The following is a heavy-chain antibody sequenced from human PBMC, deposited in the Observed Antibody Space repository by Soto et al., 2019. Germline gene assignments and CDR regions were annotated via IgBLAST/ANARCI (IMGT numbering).Heavy chain of an antibody. CDR2: IFYSGTT. CDR1: GGSITSGTYF. J-gene: IGHJ6*02. CDR3: ARHADRGGYQYGMDV. D-gene: IGHD3-16*01. Sequence: QLQLQESGPGLVKPSETLSLTCTVSGGSITSGTYFWGWIRQPPGKGLEWIGSIFYSGTTYYNPSPNSRVPISLDTSKSQFSLKLSSVTATDTALYYCARHADRGGYQYGMDVWGQGTTVTVSS. V-gene: IGHV4-39*01.